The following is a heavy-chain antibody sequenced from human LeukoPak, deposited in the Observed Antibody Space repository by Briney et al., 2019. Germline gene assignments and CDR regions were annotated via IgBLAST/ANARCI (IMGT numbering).Heavy chain of an antibody. Sequence: GGSLRLSCVASGFTFTNYGMNWVRQTPGKGLEWVSGFSGGSTYYTDSVKGRFTISRDNTKNSLYLQMNSLRTEDTALYYCTNELTASGNYYNYWGQGTLVTVSS. V-gene: IGHV3-43*02. D-gene: IGHD3-10*01. CDR2: FSGGST. CDR3: TNELTASGNYYNY. J-gene: IGHJ4*02. CDR1: GFTFTNYG.